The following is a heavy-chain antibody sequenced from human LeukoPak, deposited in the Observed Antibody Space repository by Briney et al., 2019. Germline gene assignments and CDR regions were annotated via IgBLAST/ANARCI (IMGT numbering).Heavy chain of an antibody. V-gene: IGHV4-34*01. CDR2: INHSGST. Sequence: PSETLSLTCAVYGGSFSGYYWSWIRQPPGKGLEWIGEINHSGSTNYNPSLKSRVTISVDTSKNQFSLKLSSVTAADTAVYYCARDNSAAAAYDAFDIWGQGTMVTVSS. CDR3: ARDNSAAAAYDAFDI. J-gene: IGHJ3*02. D-gene: IGHD6-13*01. CDR1: GGSFSGYY.